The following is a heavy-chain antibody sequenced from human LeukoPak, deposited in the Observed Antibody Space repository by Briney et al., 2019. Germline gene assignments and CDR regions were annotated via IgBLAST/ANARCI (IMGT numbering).Heavy chain of an antibody. Sequence: PGRSLRLSCAASGFTFSSYGMHWVRQAPGKGLEWVAVISYDGSNKYYADSVKGRFTISRDNSKNTLYLQMNSLRAEDTAVYYCARHRYCSSTSCYFPPTQEDFDYWGQGTLVTVSS. CDR1: GFTFSSYG. D-gene: IGHD2-2*01. CDR3: ARHRYCSSTSCYFPPTQEDFDY. CDR2: ISYDGSNK. J-gene: IGHJ4*02. V-gene: IGHV3-30*03.